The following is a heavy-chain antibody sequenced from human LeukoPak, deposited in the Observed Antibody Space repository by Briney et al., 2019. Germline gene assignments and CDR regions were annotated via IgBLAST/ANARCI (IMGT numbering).Heavy chain of an antibody. CDR1: GGSISSGDYY. V-gene: IGHV4-61*08. Sequence: SSETLSLTCTVSGGSISSGDYYWSWIRQPPGKGLEWIGYIYYSGSTNYNPSLKSRVTISVDTSKNQFSLKLNSVTAADTAVYYCAGGGDSGGYYYPMFDYWGQGTLVTVSS. CDR2: IYYSGST. D-gene: IGHD3-22*01. CDR3: AGGGDSGGYYYPMFDY. J-gene: IGHJ4*02.